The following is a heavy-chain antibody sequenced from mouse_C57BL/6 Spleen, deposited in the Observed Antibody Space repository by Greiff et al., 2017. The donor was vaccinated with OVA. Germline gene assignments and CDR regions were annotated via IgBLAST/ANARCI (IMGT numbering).Heavy chain of an antibody. Sequence: VKLMESGPELVKPGASVKISCKASGYAFSSSWMNWVKQRPGKGLEWIGRIYPGDGDTNYNGKFKGKATLTADKSSSTAYMQLSSLTSEDSAVYFCAKDYYYGSSGAYAMDYWGQGTSVTVSS. D-gene: IGHD1-1*01. CDR2: IYPGDGDT. V-gene: IGHV1-82*01. CDR3: AKDYYYGSSGAYAMDY. J-gene: IGHJ4*01. CDR1: GYAFSSSW.